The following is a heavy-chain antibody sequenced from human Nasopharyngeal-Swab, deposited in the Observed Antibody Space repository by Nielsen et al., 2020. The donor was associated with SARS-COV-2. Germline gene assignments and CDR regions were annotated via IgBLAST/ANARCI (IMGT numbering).Heavy chain of an antibody. CDR3: ARDIADPRYGDYVLDY. D-gene: IGHD4-17*01. Sequence: GESLKISCAASGFTFSSYVMHWVRQAPGKGLEWVAVISYDGSNKYYADSVKGRFTISRDNSKNTLYLQMNSLRAEDTAVYYCARDIADPRYGDYVLDYWGQGTLVTVSS. CDR2: ISYDGSNK. J-gene: IGHJ4*02. V-gene: IGHV3-30*04. CDR1: GFTFSSYV.